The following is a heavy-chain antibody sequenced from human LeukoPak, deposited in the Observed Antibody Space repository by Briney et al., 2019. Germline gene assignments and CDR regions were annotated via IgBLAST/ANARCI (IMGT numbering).Heavy chain of an antibody. CDR2: ITHSGST. V-gene: IGHV4-34*01. CDR1: GGSFSESS. J-gene: IGHJ4*02. CDR3: ARGDYCTNAVCLSSASGSYYHDS. D-gene: IGHD3-10*01. Sequence: SETLSLTCAVSGGSFSESSWNWIRQTPGKGLEWIGEITHSGSTKYNPSLGSRVTISVDTSKAQFSLRLTSGTAADTAVYYCARGDYCTNAVCLSSASGSYYHDSWGQGTLVTVSS.